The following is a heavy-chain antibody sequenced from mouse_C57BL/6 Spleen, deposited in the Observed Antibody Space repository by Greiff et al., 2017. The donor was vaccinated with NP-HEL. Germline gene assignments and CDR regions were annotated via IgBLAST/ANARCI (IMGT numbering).Heavy chain of an antibody. CDR2: IDPEDGDT. CDR3: TTAYYSKGWYFDV. D-gene: IGHD2-5*01. V-gene: IGHV14-1*01. Sequence: EVQLQQSGAELVRPGASVKLSCTASGFNIKDYYMHWVKQRPEKGLEWIGRIDPEDGDTEYAPKFQGKATMTADTSSNTAYLQLSSLTSEDTSVYYCTTAYYSKGWYFDVWGTGTTVTVSS. CDR1: GFNIKDYY. J-gene: IGHJ1*03.